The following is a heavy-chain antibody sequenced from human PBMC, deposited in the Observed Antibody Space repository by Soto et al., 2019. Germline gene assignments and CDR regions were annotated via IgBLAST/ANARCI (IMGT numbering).Heavy chain of an antibody. D-gene: IGHD6-13*01. V-gene: IGHV3-23*01. CDR3: AKTASGWFSAFDI. CDR2: ISGSGGTT. CDR1: GFTFSSYA. Sequence: GGSLSLSCAASGFTFSSYAMSWVRQAPGKGLEWVSAISGSGGTTYYADSVKGRFTFSRDNSKNTLYLQMNSLRAEDTAVYYCAKTASGWFSAFDIWGQGTMVTVS. J-gene: IGHJ3*02.